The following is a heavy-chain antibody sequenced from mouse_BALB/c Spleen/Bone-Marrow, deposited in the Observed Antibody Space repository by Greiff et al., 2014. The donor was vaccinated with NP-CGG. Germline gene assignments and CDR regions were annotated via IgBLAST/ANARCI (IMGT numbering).Heavy chain of an antibody. CDR3: AREYGNCWFAY. CDR1: GFTFSSFG. D-gene: IGHD2-10*02. V-gene: IGHV5-17*02. CDR2: ISSGSSTI. J-gene: IGHJ3*01. Sequence: VQLQQSGGGLVQPGGSRKLSCAASGFTFSSFGMHWVRQAPEKGLEWVAYISSGSSTIYYADTVKGRFTISRDNPKNTLFLQMTSLRSEDTAMYYCAREYGNCWFAYWGQGTLVTVSA.